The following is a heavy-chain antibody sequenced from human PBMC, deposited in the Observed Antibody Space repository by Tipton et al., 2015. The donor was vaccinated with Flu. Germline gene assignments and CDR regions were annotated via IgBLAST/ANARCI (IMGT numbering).Heavy chain of an antibody. Sequence: TLSLTCTVSGYSISSDYYWGWIRQPPGKGLEWIGNIFHTGSTYYNPSLKSRVTLSVDTSKNQFSLKVISVTAADTAVYYCAKLVYFDSSGYYRYYFDYWGQGTLVTVSS. V-gene: IGHV4-38-2*02. J-gene: IGHJ4*02. CDR1: GYSISSDYY. CDR3: AKLVYFDSSGYYRYYFDY. D-gene: IGHD3-22*01. CDR2: IFHTGST.